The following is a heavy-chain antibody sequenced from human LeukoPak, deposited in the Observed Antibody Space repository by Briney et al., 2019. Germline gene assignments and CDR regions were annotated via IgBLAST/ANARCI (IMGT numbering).Heavy chain of an antibody. Sequence: KPSETLSLTCTVSGGSISSDYWSWIRQPPGKGLEWIGYIYYIGSTNYNPSLKSRITISVDTSKSHFSPKLSSVTAADTAVYYCARVVGATGSSDYWGQGTLVTVSS. CDR1: GGSISSDY. J-gene: IGHJ4*02. V-gene: IGHV4-59*01. D-gene: IGHD1-26*01. CDR3: ARVVGATGSSDY. CDR2: IYYIGST.